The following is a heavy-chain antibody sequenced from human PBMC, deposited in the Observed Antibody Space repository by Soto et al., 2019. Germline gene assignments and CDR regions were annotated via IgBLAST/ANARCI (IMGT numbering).Heavy chain of an antibody. V-gene: IGHV3-23*01. J-gene: IGHJ3*02. CDR3: AKFYCISIMCQVPAAKSTGGFEI. D-gene: IGHD2-2*01. CDR2: ISGSGVST. Sequence: EPQLLESGGGLGHPGGSLRLSCAASGFTFSSYAMSWVRQAPGKGLEWVAAISGSGVSTHYADSVRGRSTISRDNSKKTVDLQMNSLRAEDTAVYYCAKFYCISIMCQVPAAKSTGGFEIWGQGTLVTVS. CDR1: GFTFSSYA.